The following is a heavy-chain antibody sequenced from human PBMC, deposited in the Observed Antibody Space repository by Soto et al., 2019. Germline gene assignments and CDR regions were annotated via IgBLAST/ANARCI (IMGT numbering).Heavy chain of an antibody. CDR2: IIPIFGTA. V-gene: IGHV1-69*13. Sequence: SVKVSCKASGGTFSSYAISWVRQAPGQGLEWMGGIIPIFGTANYAQKFQGRVTITADESTSTAYMELSSLRSEDTAVYYCESIERGYSFWIRDHDAFDIWGQGTMVTVS. D-gene: IGHD5-18*01. CDR1: GGTFSSYA. CDR3: ESIERGYSFWIRDHDAFDI. J-gene: IGHJ3*02.